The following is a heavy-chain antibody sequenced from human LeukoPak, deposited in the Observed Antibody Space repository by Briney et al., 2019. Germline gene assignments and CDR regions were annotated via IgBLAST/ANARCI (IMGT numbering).Heavy chain of an antibody. D-gene: IGHD5-24*01. J-gene: IGHJ4*02. CDR3: ARRDAYTSEH. CDR1: GYSFTTYW. V-gene: IGHV5-51*01. Sequence: GESLKISSKGSGYSFTTYWIGWVRQMPGKGLEWMGIIYPGDSDTRYIPSFQGQVTISADKSSSTAYLQWSSLKASDTAMYFCARRDAYTSEHGGQGTLVTVSS. CDR2: IYPGDSDT.